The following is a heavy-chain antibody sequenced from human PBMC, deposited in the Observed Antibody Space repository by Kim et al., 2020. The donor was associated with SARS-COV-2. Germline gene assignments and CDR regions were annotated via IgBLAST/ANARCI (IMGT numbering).Heavy chain of an antibody. J-gene: IGHJ4*02. Sequence: GGSLRLSCAASGFTFSSYAMHWVRQAPGKGLEYVSAISSNGGSTYYANSVKGRFTISRDNSKNTLYLQMGSLRAEDMAVYYCTRGGYSSGWCIDYWGQGTLVTVSS. V-gene: IGHV3-64*01. D-gene: IGHD6-19*01. CDR1: GFTFSSYA. CDR2: ISSNGGST. CDR3: TRGGYSSGWCIDY.